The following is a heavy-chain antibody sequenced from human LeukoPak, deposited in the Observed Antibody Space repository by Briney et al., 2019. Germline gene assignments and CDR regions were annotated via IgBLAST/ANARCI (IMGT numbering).Heavy chain of an antibody. CDR2: INPNSGGT. V-gene: IGHV1-2*04. Sequence: PGGSLRLSCAASGFTFSSYAMHWVRQAPGQGLEWMGWINPNSGGTNYAQKFQGWVTMTRDTSISTAYMELSRLRSDDTAVYYCASSPWGGSYYGYWGQGTLVTVSS. D-gene: IGHD1-26*01. CDR1: GFTFSSYA. CDR3: ASSPWGGSYYGY. J-gene: IGHJ4*02.